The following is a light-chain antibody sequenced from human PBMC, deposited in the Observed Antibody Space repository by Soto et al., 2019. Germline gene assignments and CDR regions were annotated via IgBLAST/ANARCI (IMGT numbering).Light chain of an antibody. CDR1: HSMNMC. J-gene: IGKJ1*01. Sequence: DIQMTQSPSSLSASVGERVTITCRASHSMNMCVNWYQQKPGKAPKALIYAASSLQSGVSSRFSGGGSGTEFTLIISSLQPEDFATYYCQQTCEISTWTFGQGTKVDIK. CDR2: AAS. CDR3: QQTCEISTWT. V-gene: IGKV1-39*01.